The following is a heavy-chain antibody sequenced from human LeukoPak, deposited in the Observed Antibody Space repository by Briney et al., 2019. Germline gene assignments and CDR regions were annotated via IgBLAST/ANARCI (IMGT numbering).Heavy chain of an antibody. V-gene: IGHV3-73*01. Sequence: GGSLRLSCATSGFSFSGSAMHWVCQASGKGLEWVGRIRSKPHNYATAYAASVKGRFTLSRDDSENTAFLQMNSLRTEDTAVYYCTPVVGDVVFTNAYWGQGTLVTVSS. J-gene: IGHJ4*02. CDR3: TPVVGDVVFTNAY. CDR2: IRSKPHNYAT. CDR1: GFSFSGSA. D-gene: IGHD2-21*01.